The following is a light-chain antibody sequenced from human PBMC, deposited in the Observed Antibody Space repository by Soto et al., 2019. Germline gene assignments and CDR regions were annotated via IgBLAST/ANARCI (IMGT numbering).Light chain of an antibody. Sequence: SVLTQPPSVSAAPGQKVTISCSGSSSNIGNNYVTWYQQFPGTAPKILIYDNDKRPSGIPDRFSGSKSGTSATLGITGLQTGDEADYYCGAWDGSLNTRLFGGGTQLTVL. CDR3: GAWDGSLNTRL. J-gene: IGLJ2*01. CDR1: SSNIGNNY. V-gene: IGLV1-51*01. CDR2: DND.